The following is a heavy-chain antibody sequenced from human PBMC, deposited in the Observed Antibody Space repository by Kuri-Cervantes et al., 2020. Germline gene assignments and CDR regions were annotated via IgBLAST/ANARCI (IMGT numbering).Heavy chain of an antibody. CDR2: IIPIFGTA. D-gene: IGHD3-22*01. J-gene: IGHJ4*02. CDR1: GGTFSSYA. Sequence: SVKVSCKASGGTFSSYAISWVRQAPGQGLEWMGGIIPIFGTANYAQKFQGRVTIIADESTSTAYMELSSLRSEDTAVYYCASRYYDSSPLAPFDYWGQGTLVTVSS. V-gene: IGHV1-69*13. CDR3: ASRYYDSSPLAPFDY.